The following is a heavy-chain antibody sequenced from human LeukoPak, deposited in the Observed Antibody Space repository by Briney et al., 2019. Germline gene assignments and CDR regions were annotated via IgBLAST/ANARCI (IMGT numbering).Heavy chain of an antibody. D-gene: IGHD2-15*01. CDR3: AKDRYCSGGSCYGSDY. Sequence: PGGSLRLSCAASGFTFSTYAMSWVRQAPGKGLEWVAVISYDGSNKYYADSVKGRFTISRDNSKNTLYLQMNSLRAEDTAVYYCAKDRYCSGGSCYGSDYWGQGTLVTVSS. V-gene: IGHV3-30*18. J-gene: IGHJ4*02. CDR2: ISYDGSNK. CDR1: GFTFSTYA.